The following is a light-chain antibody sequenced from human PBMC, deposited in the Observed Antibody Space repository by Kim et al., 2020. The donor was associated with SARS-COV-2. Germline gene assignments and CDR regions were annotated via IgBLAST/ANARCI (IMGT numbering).Light chain of an antibody. Sequence: SASVGDRVTITGRSGQGISNWLGWYQQKPGKAPQLLISAASSLQSEVPSRFSGSGSGTDFTLTIDSLQPEDFATYYCQYGNGFPLTFGGGTKLEI. CDR3: QYGNGFPLT. CDR2: AAS. CDR1: QGISNW. J-gene: IGKJ4*01. V-gene: IGKV1D-12*01.